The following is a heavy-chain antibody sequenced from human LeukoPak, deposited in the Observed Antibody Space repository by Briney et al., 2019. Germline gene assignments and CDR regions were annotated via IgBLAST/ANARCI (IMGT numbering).Heavy chain of an antibody. J-gene: IGHJ6*03. Sequence: SGTLSLTCAVYGGSFSGYYWSWIRQPPGKGLEWIGEINHSGSTNYNPSLKSRVTISVDTSKNQFSLKLSSVTAADTAVYYCATSGGYGSGSYLRAYYYYMDVWGKGTTVTVSS. V-gene: IGHV4-34*01. CDR2: INHSGST. CDR3: ATSGGYGSGSYLRAYYYYMDV. CDR1: GGSFSGYY. D-gene: IGHD3-10*01.